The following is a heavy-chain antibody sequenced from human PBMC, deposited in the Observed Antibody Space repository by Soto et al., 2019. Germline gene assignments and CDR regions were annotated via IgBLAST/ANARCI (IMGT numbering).Heavy chain of an antibody. CDR2: IYPGDSDT. D-gene: IGHD2-15*01. CDR3: ARQLTRYCSGGSCYSGGFDY. J-gene: IGHJ4*02. Sequence: PGESLKISCKGSGYSFTSYWIGWVRQMPGKGLEWMGIIYPGDSDTRYSPSFQGQVTISADKSISTAYLQWSSLKASDTAMYYCARQLTRYCSGGSCYSGGFDYWGQGTLVTAPQ. CDR1: GYSFTSYW. V-gene: IGHV5-51*01.